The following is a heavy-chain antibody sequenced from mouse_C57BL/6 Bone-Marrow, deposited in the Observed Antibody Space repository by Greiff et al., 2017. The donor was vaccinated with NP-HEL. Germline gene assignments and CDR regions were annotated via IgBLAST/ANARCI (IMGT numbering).Heavy chain of an antibody. CDR1: GFTFSSYT. Sequence: EVQLVESGGGLVKPGGSLKLSCAASGFTFSSYTMSWVRQTPEKRLEWVATISGGGGNTYYPDSVKGRFTISRDNAKNTLYLQMSSLRSEDTALYYCARPSNYYGSGVDYWGQGTSVTVSS. CDR2: ISGGGGNT. CDR3: ARPSNYYGSGVDY. V-gene: IGHV5-9*01. D-gene: IGHD1-1*01. J-gene: IGHJ4*01.